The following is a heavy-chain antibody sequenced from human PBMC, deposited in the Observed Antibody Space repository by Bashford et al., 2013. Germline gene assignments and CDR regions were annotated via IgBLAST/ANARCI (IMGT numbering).Heavy chain of an antibody. Sequence: VRQAPGKGLEWVALISDDGNKKYHADSVKGRFTISRDKLKNTLYLQMNSLRAEDTAVYYCAKDLRDYYGMDVWGQGTTVTVSS. V-gene: IGHV3-30*18. J-gene: IGHJ6*02. CDR2: ISDDGNKK. CDR3: AKDLRDYYGMDV. D-gene: IGHD5-12*01.